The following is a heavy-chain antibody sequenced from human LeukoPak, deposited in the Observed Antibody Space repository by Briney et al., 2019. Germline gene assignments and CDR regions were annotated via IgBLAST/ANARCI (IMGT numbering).Heavy chain of an antibody. CDR1: GLTFSSHA. V-gene: IGHV3-23*01. Sequence: GGSLRLSCSAPGLTFSSHAMRWVRQAPAKGQEWDSANRGNGSRTYYAPSLNDRFTVSRDNYKHTLHLQMNSLRAEDTAVPYCAYAHDFWSGYYYYFGYWGQGTLVTVSS. CDR3: AYAHDFWSGYYYYFGY. J-gene: IGHJ4*02. CDR2: NRGNGSRT. D-gene: IGHD3-3*01.